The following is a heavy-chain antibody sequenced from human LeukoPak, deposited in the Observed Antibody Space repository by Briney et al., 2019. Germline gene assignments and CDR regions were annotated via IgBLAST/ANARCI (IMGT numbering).Heavy chain of an antibody. CDR2: ISYDGSKN. CDR1: GFTFSNYA. J-gene: IGHJ4*02. CDR3: ARDRYSGSYIYYFDY. D-gene: IGHD1-26*01. Sequence: GGSLRLSCAASGFTFSNYAMHWVRQAPGKGLEWVAVISYDGSKNYYANSVKGRFTITRDNSKNTLYVQMNSLRAEDTAVYYCARDRYSGSYIYYFDYWGPGTLVTVSS. V-gene: IGHV3-30*04.